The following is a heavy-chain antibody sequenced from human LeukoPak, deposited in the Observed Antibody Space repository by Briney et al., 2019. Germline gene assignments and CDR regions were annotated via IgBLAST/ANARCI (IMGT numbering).Heavy chain of an antibody. Sequence: SETLSLTCTVSGYSISSGYYWGWIRQPPGKGLEWIGSIYHSGSTSYNPSLKSRVTISVDTSKNQFSLKLSSVTAADTAVYYCASICSGGSCYSDTNWFDPWGQGTLVTVSS. CDR2: IYHSGST. D-gene: IGHD2-15*01. CDR1: GYSISSGYY. J-gene: IGHJ5*02. V-gene: IGHV4-38-2*02. CDR3: ASICSGGSCYSDTNWFDP.